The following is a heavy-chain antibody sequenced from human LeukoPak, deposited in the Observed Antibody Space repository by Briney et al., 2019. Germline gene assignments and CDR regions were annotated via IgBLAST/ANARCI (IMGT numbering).Heavy chain of an antibody. D-gene: IGHD6-13*01. CDR3: ARVEKYSSSCFWFDP. CDR2: IYHSGST. CDR1: GGSISGGGYY. V-gene: IGHV4-30-2*01. J-gene: IGHJ5*02. Sequence: SQTLSLTCTVSGGSISGGGYYWSWIRQPPGKGLEWIGYIYHSGSTYYNPSLKSRVTISVDRSKNQFSLKLSSVTAADTAVYYCARVEKYSSSCFWFDPWGQGTLVTVSS.